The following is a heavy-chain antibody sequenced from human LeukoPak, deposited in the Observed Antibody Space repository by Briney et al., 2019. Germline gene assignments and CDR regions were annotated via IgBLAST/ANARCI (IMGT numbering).Heavy chain of an antibody. Sequence: GGSLRLSCAASGSTFSSYSMNWVRQAPGKGLEWVSYITFSSSIIYYADSVKGRFTISRDNAKNSLYLQMNSLRAEDTAVYYCARDRLHYGEYEKTFDYWGQGTLVSVSS. D-gene: IGHD4-17*01. CDR2: ITFSSSII. CDR1: GSTFSSYS. J-gene: IGHJ4*02. CDR3: ARDRLHYGEYEKTFDY. V-gene: IGHV3-48*01.